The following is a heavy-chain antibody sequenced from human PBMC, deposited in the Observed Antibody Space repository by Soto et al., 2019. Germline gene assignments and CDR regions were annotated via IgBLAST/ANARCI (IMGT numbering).Heavy chain of an antibody. CDR1: GGSISSGDYY. D-gene: IGHD3-22*01. V-gene: IGHV4-30-4*02. CDR3: AREYYYDSSIPDNRWFAP. CDR2: IYYSGTT. J-gene: IGHJ5*02. Sequence: PSETLSLTCTVSGGSISSGDYYWSWIRQPPGKGLEWIGYIYYSGTTYYNPSLKSRVTISVDTSKNQFSLKLSSVTAADTAVYYCAREYYYDSSIPDNRWFAPWGQGTLVTVSS.